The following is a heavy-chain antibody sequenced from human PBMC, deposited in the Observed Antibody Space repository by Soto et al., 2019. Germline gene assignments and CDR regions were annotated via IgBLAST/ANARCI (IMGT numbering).Heavy chain of an antibody. CDR1: GFTFSSYA. D-gene: IGHD3-22*01. CDR2: ISGSGGST. J-gene: IGHJ5*02. CDR3: AKDPFDYYDSSGPPVWFDP. V-gene: IGHV3-23*01. Sequence: PGGSLRLSCAASGFTFSSYAMSWVRQAPGKGLEWVSAISGSGGSTYYADSVKGRFTISRDNSKNTLYLQMNSPRAEDTAVYYCAKDPFDYYDSSGPPVWFDPWGQGTLVTVSS.